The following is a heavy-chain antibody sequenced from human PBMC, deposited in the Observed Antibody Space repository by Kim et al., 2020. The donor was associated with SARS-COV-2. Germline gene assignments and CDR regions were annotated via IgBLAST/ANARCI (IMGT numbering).Heavy chain of an antibody. V-gene: IGHV3-23*01. CDR1: GFTFSSYA. CDR3: AKSVPYNWNYVEFDY. D-gene: IGHD1-7*01. Sequence: GGSLRLSCAASGFTFSSYAMSWVRQAPGKGREWASPLVGRGVSPYSPNSVKGRFTISRDNSKNTLYLQMNSLRAEDTAVYYCAKSVPYNWNYVEFDYWGQGTLVTVAS. J-gene: IGHJ4*02. CDR2: LVGRGVSP.